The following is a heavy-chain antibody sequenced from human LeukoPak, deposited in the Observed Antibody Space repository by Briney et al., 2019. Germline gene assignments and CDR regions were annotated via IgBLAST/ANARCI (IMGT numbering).Heavy chain of an antibody. Sequence: GGSLRLSCAASGFTFSSYAMSWVRQAPGKGLEWVSGISASGTGTYYADFVKGRSTISRDNSKNTLYLQVNSLRAEDTALYYCARYLTWLAATGPGWGQGTLVTVSS. CDR1: GFTFSSYA. J-gene: IGHJ4*02. V-gene: IGHV3-23*01. CDR2: ISASGTGT. D-gene: IGHD1-26*01. CDR3: ARYLTWLAATGPG.